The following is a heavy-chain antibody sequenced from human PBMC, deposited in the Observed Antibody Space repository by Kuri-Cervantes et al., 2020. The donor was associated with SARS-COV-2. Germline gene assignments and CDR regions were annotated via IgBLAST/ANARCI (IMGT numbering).Heavy chain of an antibody. CDR1: GFTFSSYA. V-gene: IGHV3-23*01. J-gene: IGHJ6*02. CDR3: AKSGYSSSSYYYYYGMDV. D-gene: IGHD6-6*01. CDR2: IRGSGGST. Sequence: GESLKISCAASGFTFSSYAMSWVRQAPGKGLEWVSAIRGSGGSTYYADPVKGRFTISRDNSKNTLYLQMNSLRAEDTAVYYCAKSGYSSSSYYYYYGMDVWGQGTTVTVSS.